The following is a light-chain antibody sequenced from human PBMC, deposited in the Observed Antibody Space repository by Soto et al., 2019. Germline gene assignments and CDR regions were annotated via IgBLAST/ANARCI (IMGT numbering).Light chain of an antibody. J-gene: IGLJ2*01. CDR3: CSRL. Sequence: QSLLTQPASLSGSPGQSITISCTGTSSDPATYNLVSWYQQRPGKAPQLIIYEVAKRPSGVPARFSGSQSGDTASLTISGLQAEDEADYYCCSRLFGGGTQLTVL. CDR2: EVA. V-gene: IGLV2-23*02. CDR1: SSDPATYNL.